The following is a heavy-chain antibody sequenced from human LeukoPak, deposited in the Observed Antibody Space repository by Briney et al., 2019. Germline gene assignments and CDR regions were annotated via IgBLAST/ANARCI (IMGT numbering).Heavy chain of an antibody. Sequence: PGGSLRLSCAASGFTFSSYSMNWVRQAPGKGLEWVSSISSSSSYIYYADSVKGRFTISRGNAKNSLYLQMNSLRAEDTAVYYCARGPNLGGNGYSSGWYGAYFDYWGQGTLVTVSS. CDR2: ISSSSSYI. J-gene: IGHJ4*02. V-gene: IGHV3-21*01. D-gene: IGHD6-19*01. CDR1: GFTFSSYS. CDR3: ARGPNLGGNGYSSGWYGAYFDY.